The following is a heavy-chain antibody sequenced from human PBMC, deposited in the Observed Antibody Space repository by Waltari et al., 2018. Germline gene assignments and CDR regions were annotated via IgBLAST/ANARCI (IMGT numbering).Heavy chain of an antibody. Sequence: QGKLVQSGAEVKKPGASVRVSCEASEYTFASCDINWVRQAAGQGPEWMGWMFPKSGNTGYAEKFQGRLTMTRNISTNTAYMELSSLRSEDTAIYYCAREGYDFREAYDAFDIWGQGTMVTVSS. J-gene: IGHJ3*02. CDR2: MFPKSGNT. CDR1: EYTFASCD. V-gene: IGHV1-8*01. D-gene: IGHD3-3*01. CDR3: AREGYDFREAYDAFDI.